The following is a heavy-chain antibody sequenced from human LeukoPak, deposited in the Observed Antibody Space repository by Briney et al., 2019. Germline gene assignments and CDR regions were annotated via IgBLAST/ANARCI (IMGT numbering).Heavy chain of an antibody. CDR1: GGSFSGYY. D-gene: IGHD2-15*01. J-gene: IGHJ4*02. V-gene: IGHV4-34*01. CDR2: INHSGIT. Sequence: SETLSLTCAVYGGSFSGYYWSWIRQPPGKGLEWMGEINHSGITNYNTSLKSRVTISVDTSKNQSSLKLSSVTAADTAVYYCARAGGRYYCSGGSCYPTKYFDYWGQGTLVTVSS. CDR3: ARAGGRYYCSGGSCYPTKYFDY.